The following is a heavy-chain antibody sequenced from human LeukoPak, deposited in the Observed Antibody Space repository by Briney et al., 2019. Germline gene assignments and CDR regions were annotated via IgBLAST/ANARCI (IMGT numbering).Heavy chain of an antibody. CDR2: ISGSGGSI. CDR3: ASGGRAANYVDY. CDR1: GLTFNSYA. Sequence: GGSLRLSCAASGLTFNSYAMTWVRQAPGKGRECGLVISGSGGSIAYVYSVKGRFTISRDNSKNTVYLQMSSLRAEDTAVYYCASGGRAANYVDYWGQGTLVTVSS. D-gene: IGHD3-16*01. J-gene: IGHJ4*02. V-gene: IGHV3-23*01.